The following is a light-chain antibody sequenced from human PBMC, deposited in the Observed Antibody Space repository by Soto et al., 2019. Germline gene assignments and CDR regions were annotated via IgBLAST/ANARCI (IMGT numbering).Light chain of an antibody. J-gene: IGLJ1*01. Sequence: QSVLTQPASVSGSPGQSITISCTGTSSDVGGYNYVSWYQQHPGKAPKLMIYDVSNRPSGVSNRFSGSKSGNTASLTISGLQAEDEADYYCSSYTSSSSGVFGTETKVTVL. CDR1: SSDVGGYNY. V-gene: IGLV2-14*01. CDR3: SSYTSSSSGV. CDR2: DVS.